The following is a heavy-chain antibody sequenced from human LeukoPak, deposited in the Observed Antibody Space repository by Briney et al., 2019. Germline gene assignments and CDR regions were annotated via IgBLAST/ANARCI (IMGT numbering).Heavy chain of an antibody. CDR2: IRSKGYGRTT. CDR1: GSTVGDYA. Sequence: GGCLRLSCTASGSTVGDYAISWVRQAPGKGLEWVGFIRSKGYGRTTEYAASVKGRFTISRDDSKSIAYLQMNSLKTEDTAVYYCIKSRGGSYSGIDYWGQGTLVTVSS. CDR3: IKSRGGSYSGIDY. J-gene: IGHJ4*02. V-gene: IGHV3-49*04. D-gene: IGHD1-26*01.